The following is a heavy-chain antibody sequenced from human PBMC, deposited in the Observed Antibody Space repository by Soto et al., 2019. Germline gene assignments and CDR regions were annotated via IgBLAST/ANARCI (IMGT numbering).Heavy chain of an antibody. CDR2: IYYSGST. V-gene: IGHV4-61*01. CDR3: ARERDNYFDY. CDR1: GGSVSSGSYY. J-gene: IGHJ4*02. Sequence: SETLSLTCTVSGGSVSSGSYYWSWIRQPPGKGLEWIGYIYYSGSTNYNPSLKSRVTISVDTSKNQFSLKLSSVTAADTAVYYCARERDNYFDYWGQGTLVTVSS.